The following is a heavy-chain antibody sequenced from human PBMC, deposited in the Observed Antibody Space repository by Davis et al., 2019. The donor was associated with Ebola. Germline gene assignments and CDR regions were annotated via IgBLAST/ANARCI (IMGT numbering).Heavy chain of an antibody. J-gene: IGHJ4*02. CDR1: GGTFSSYA. Sequence: AASVKVSCKASGGTFSSYAISWVRQAPGQGLEWMGGIIPIFGTANYAHKFQGRVTITADESTSTAYMELISLRSEDTAVYYCARDTGNNMPFDYWGQGTLVTVSS. CDR2: IIPIFGTA. CDR3: ARDTGNNMPFDY. D-gene: IGHD2-2*01. V-gene: IGHV1-69*13.